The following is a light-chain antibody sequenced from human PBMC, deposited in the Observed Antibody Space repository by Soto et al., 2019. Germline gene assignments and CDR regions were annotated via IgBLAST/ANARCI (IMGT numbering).Light chain of an antibody. CDR3: SSYAGSKNLV. CDR1: SSDVGGYNY. V-gene: IGLV2-8*01. Sequence: QAVVTQPPSASGSPGQSVTISCTGTSSDVGGYNYVSWYQQHPGKAPKLMIYDVSKRPSGVPDRFSGSKSGSTASLTVSGLQAEDEADYYCSSYAGSKNLVFGGGTKLTVL. CDR2: DVS. J-gene: IGLJ3*02.